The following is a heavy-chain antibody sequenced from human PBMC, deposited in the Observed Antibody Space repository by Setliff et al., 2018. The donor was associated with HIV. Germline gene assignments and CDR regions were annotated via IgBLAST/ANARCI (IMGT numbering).Heavy chain of an antibody. D-gene: IGHD3-10*01. CDR1: GYLFTGYY. CDR2: INVNSGGT. V-gene: IGHV1-2*02. J-gene: IGHJ4*02. Sequence: RASVKVSCKASGYLFTGYYMHWVRQAPGQGLEWMGWINVNSGGTKYAQKFQGRVTMTRDTSISTAYMEVSSLRSDDTAVYYCAGEGSPIYYFDYWSQGTLVTVSS. CDR3: AGEGSPIYYFDY.